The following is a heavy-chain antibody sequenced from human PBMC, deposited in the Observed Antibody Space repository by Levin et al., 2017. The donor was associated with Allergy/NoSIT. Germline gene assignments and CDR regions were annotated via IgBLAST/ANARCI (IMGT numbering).Heavy chain of an antibody. V-gene: IGHV4-39*07. CDR2: LFYSGSI. CDR3: ARYTFILEQPGGFDY. CDR1: GVSMYSTNHY. J-gene: IGHJ4*02. D-gene: IGHD2-2*02. Sequence: SQTLSLTCSVSGVSMYSTNHYWAWIRQAPGKGPEWIGSLFYSGSIFYNPSLNSRVTISVDTSRNQFSLQLNSVTAADTAVYYCARYTFILEQPGGFDYWGQGTLVTVSS.